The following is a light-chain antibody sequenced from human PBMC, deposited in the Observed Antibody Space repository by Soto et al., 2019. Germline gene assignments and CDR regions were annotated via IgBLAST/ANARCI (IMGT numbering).Light chain of an antibody. Sequence: QSALTQPASVSGSPGQSITISCTGTSSDVGGYNYVSWYQQHPGKAPKLMIYEVSNRPSGVSNRFSGSKSGHTASLTISGLQAEDEADYYCSSYTSSSYWVFGGGTKLTVL. CDR1: SSDVGGYNY. CDR2: EVS. CDR3: SSYTSSSYWV. J-gene: IGLJ3*02. V-gene: IGLV2-14*01.